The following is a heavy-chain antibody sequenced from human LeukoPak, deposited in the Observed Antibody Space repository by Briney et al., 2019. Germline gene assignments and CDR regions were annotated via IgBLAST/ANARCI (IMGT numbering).Heavy chain of an antibody. J-gene: IGHJ3*02. V-gene: IGHV4-39*07. CDR3: ARRYCSGGSCYSERGAFDI. Sequence: SETLSLTCTVSGGSISSTYYWDWIRQPPGKGLEWIGSIYYSGTTYYNPSLKSRVTISVETSKNQFSLKLSSVTAADTAVYYCARRYCSGGSCYSERGAFDIWGQGTMVTVSS. CDR2: IYYSGTT. CDR1: GGSISSTYY. D-gene: IGHD2-15*01.